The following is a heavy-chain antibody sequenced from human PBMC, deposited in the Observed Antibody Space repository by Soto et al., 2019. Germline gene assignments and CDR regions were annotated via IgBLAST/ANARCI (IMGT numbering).Heavy chain of an antibody. J-gene: IGHJ5*02. CDR1: GGSISSGGYY. CDR2: IYYSGST. CDR3: ARDKDSSSWTWFDP. V-gene: IGHV4-31*03. Sequence: SETLSLTCTVSGGSISSGGYYWSWIRQHPGKGLERIGYIYYSGSTYYNPSLKSRVTISVDTSKNQFSLKLSSVTAADTAVYYCARDKDSSSWTWFDPWGQGTLVTVSS. D-gene: IGHD6-13*01.